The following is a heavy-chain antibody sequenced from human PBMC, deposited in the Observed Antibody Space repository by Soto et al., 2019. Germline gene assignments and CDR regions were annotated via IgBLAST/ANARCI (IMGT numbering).Heavy chain of an antibody. CDR1: GFTFSSYA. CDR3: ATYRGPMVLGAVLDY. CDR2: ISGSGGST. Sequence: WGSLRLSCAASGFTFSSYAMSWVRQAPGKGLEWVSAISGSGGSTYYADSVKGRFTISRDNSKNTLYLQMNSLRAEDTAVYYCATYRGPMVLGAVLDYWGQGTLVTVS. D-gene: IGHD3-10*01. V-gene: IGHV3-23*01. J-gene: IGHJ4*02.